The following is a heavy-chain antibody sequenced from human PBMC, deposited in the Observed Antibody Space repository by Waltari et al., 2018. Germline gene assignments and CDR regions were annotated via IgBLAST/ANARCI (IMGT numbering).Heavy chain of an antibody. CDR1: GDTFTSYT. Sequence: QVQLVQSGAEVKEPGSSVKVSCKASGDTFTSYTFSWVRQAPGQGLEWMGRIIPIFGRVNYAQKFRGRVTITADKSTSTTYMELSSLRSDDTAVYYCAREGGYDFWSGHDYYKYHMDVWGKGTAVTISS. CDR2: IIPIFGRV. CDR3: AREGGYDFWSGHDYYKYHMDV. J-gene: IGHJ6*03. V-gene: IGHV1-69*04. D-gene: IGHD3-3*01.